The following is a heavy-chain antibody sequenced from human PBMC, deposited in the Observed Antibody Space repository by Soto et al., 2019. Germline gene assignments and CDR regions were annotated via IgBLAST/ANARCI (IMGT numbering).Heavy chain of an antibody. CDR3: ARGSSLLWFGELLSKGDYFDY. V-gene: IGHV4-34*01. CDR1: GLSFSGYY. D-gene: IGHD3-10*01. J-gene: IGHJ4*02. Sequence: SETLSLTCAVYGLSFSGYYWSLIRQPPGKGLEWIGKINHSGSTNYNPSLKSRVTISVDTFKKQFSLRLSSVTAADTAVYYCARGSSLLWFGELLSKGDYFDYWGQGTPVTVSS. CDR2: INHSGST.